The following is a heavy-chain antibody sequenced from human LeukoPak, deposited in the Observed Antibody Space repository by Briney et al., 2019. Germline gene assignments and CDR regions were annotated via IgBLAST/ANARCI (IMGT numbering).Heavy chain of an antibody. V-gene: IGHV3-48*01. CDR2: ISSSGSTI. CDR3: AKDIGSYYGSGSYPGTLIDY. CDR1: GFTFSSYS. Sequence: GGSLRLSCAASGFTFSSYSMNWVRQAPGKGLEWVSYISSSGSTIYYAGSVKGRFTISRDNSKNTLYLQMNSLRAEDTAVYYCAKDIGSYYGSGSYPGTLIDYWGQGTLVTVSS. D-gene: IGHD3-10*01. J-gene: IGHJ4*02.